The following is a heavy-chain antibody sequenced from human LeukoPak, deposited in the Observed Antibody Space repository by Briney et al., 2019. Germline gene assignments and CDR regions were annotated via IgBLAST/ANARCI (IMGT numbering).Heavy chain of an antibody. D-gene: IGHD3-16*01. CDR2: IIPIFGIV. CDR1: GGTFSSYA. CDR3: ARDGGTQHY. J-gene: IGHJ4*02. Sequence: ASVKVSCKASGGTFSSYAISWVRQAPGQGLEWMGRIIPIFGIVNYAQKFQGRVTITADKSTSTAYMELSSLRSEDTAVYYCARDGGTQHYWGQGTLVTVSP. V-gene: IGHV1-69*04.